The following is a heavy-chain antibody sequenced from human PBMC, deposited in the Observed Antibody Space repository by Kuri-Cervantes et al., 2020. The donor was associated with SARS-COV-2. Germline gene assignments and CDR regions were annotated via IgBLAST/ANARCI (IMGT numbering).Heavy chain of an antibody. Sequence: ESLKISCAVYGGSFSGYYWSWIRQPPGKGLEWLGYVYYNGRTNHNPSLKSRVTLSVDTSKNEFSLNLRSVTPADTAIYYCARHDTSMVPRWFDYWGRGTLVTVSS. CDR2: VYYNGRT. CDR3: ARHDTSMVPRWFDY. J-gene: IGHJ5*01. CDR1: GGSFSGYY. V-gene: IGHV4-34*11. D-gene: IGHD5-18*01.